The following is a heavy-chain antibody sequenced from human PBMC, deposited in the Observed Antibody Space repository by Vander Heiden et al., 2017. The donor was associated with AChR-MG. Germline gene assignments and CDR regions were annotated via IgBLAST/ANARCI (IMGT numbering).Heavy chain of an antibody. CDR1: GFTFADYY. CDR2: IRNKGNNYIT. J-gene: IGHJ4*02. V-gene: IGHV3-72*01. CDR3: ARVTATAIDY. Sequence: EVQLVESGGGLVQPGASLRLSCAASGFTFADYYIDSVRQAPGKGLEWVGRIRNKGNNYITDYAASVKGRCSTSRDDSQNSLYVQMKSLKSDDTAVYYCARVTATAIDYWGQGTLVTVSS. D-gene: IGHD2-21*02.